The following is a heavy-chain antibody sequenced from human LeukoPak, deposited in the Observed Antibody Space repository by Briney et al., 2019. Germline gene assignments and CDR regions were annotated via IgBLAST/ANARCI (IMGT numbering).Heavy chain of an antibody. CDR2: INPNSGGT. D-gene: IGHD3-22*01. Sequence: ASVKVSRKASGYTFTGYYMHWVRQAPGQGLEWMGWINPNSGGTNYAQKFQGRVTMTRDTSISTAYMELSRLRSDDTAVYYCARASPPYYYDSSGYGDAFDIWGQGTMVTVSS. J-gene: IGHJ3*02. V-gene: IGHV1-2*02. CDR3: ARASPPYYYDSSGYGDAFDI. CDR1: GYTFTGYY.